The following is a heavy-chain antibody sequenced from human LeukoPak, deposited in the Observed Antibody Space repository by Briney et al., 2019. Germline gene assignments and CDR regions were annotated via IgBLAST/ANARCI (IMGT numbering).Heavy chain of an antibody. V-gene: IGHV4-31*03. CDR2: IYYSGST. CDR3: ARDQGNYVDY. CDR1: GGSISSGGYY. Sequence: SQTLSLTCTVSGGSISSGGYYWSWISQHPGKGLEWIGYIYYSGSTYYNPSLKSRVTISVDTSKNQFSLKLSSVTAADTAVYYCARDQGNYVDYWGQGTLVTVSS. D-gene: IGHD3-10*02. J-gene: IGHJ4*02.